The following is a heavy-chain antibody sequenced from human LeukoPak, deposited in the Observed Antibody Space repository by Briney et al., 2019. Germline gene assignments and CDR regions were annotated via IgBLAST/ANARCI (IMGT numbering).Heavy chain of an antibody. CDR3: ARDTPLNRTQDYCYYGMDV. J-gene: IGHJ6*02. CDR2: ISAYNGNT. CDR1: GYTFTSYG. Sequence: ASVKVSCKASGYTFTSYGISWVRQAPGQGLEWMGWISAYNGNTNYAQKLQGRVTMTTDISTSTAYMELRSLRSDDTAVYYCARDTPLNRTQDYCYYGMDVWGQGTTVTVSS. V-gene: IGHV1-18*01.